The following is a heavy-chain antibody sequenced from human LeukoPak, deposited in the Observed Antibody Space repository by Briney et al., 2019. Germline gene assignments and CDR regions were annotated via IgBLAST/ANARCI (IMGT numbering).Heavy chain of an antibody. CDR3: ARDTPPTRFDY. CDR2: INHSGST. V-gene: IGHV4-34*01. CDR1: GGSFSGYY. J-gene: IGHJ4*02. Sequence: SETLSLTCAVYGGSFSGYYWSWIRQPPGKGLEWIGEINHSGSTNYNPSLESRVTISVDTSKNQFSLKLSSVTAADTAVYYCARDTPPTRFDYWGQGTLVTVSS.